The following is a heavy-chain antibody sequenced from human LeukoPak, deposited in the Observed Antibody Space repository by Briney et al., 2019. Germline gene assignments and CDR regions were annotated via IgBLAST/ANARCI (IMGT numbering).Heavy chain of an antibody. CDR1: GVSISTDY. J-gene: IGHJ4*02. CDR2: IHYSGSA. D-gene: IGHD4/OR15-4a*01. CDR3: ARDAGATAY. Sequence: SETLSLTCTVSGVSISTDYWTWVRQSPGKGLEWIGYIHYSGSASYNPSLKSRVTISVDTSKNQFSLKLTSVTSADTAVYYCARDAGATAYWGQGALVTVSS. V-gene: IGHV4-59*13.